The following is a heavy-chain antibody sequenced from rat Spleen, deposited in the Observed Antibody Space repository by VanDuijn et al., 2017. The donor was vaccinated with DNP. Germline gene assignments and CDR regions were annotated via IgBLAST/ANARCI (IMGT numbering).Heavy chain of an antibody. CDR1: GFTFSNYD. J-gene: IGHJ3*01. Sequence: EVKLVESGGGLVQPGKSMKLSCVVSGFTFSNYDMAWVRQAPKKGLEWIAFLSHDGSNIYYRDSVQGRFTISRDNAKDTLYLQGDSLRSEDTATYYCASSPGPNWFAYWGQGTLVTVSS. V-gene: IGHV5-25*01. CDR2: LSHDGSNI. CDR3: ASSPGPNWFAY. D-gene: IGHD1-4*01.